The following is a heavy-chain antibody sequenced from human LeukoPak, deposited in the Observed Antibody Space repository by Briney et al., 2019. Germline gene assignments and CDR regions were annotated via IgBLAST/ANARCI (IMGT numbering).Heavy chain of an antibody. CDR2: ISSSSSYI. V-gene: IGHV3-21*01. D-gene: IGHD5-12*01. CDR1: EFTFTSYT. Sequence: PGGSLRLSCAASEFTFTSYTMNWVRQAPGKGLEWVSSISSSSSYIYYADSVKGRFTMSRDNAKNSLCLQMNSLRAEDTAVYYCARSGYNHEVFDYWGQGTLVTVSS. J-gene: IGHJ4*02. CDR3: ARSGYNHEVFDY.